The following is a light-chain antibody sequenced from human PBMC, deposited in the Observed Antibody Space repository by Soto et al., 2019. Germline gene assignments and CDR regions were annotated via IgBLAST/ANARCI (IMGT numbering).Light chain of an antibody. Sequence: QSALTQPASVSGSPGQSITISCTGTSSDVGGYNYVSWYQQHPGKAPKLMIYEVSHRPSGVSNRFSGSKSGNTASLTISGLQAEDEAGYYCSSYTSSSTLVVFGGGTKLTVL. CDR3: SSYTSSSTLVV. V-gene: IGLV2-14*01. J-gene: IGLJ2*01. CDR1: SSDVGGYNY. CDR2: EVS.